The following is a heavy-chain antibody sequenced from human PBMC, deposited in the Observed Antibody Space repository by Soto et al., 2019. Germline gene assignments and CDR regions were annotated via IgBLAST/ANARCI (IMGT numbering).Heavy chain of an antibody. CDR1: GFTFSSYG. J-gene: IGHJ6*02. Sequence: QVQLVESGGGVVQPGRSLRLSCAASGFTFSSYGMHWVRQAPGKGLEWVAVISYDGSNKYYADSVKGRFTISRDNSKNTLYLQMNSLRAEDTAVYYCAKAPPLRWSYGMDVWGQGTTVTVSS. CDR3: AKAPPLRWSYGMDV. D-gene: IGHD4-17*01. CDR2: ISYDGSNK. V-gene: IGHV3-30*18.